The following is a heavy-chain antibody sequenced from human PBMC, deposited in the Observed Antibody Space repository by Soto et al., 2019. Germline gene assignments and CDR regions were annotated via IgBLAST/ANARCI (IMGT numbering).Heavy chain of an antibody. CDR3: AKAPAVFGAVVSICYYYGTYV. CDR2: ISGSGVGT. V-gene: IGHV3-23*01. CDR1: GFTFSTSA. D-gene: IGHD3-3*01. J-gene: IGHJ6*02. Sequence: GGSLRLACTVSGFTFSTSAMSWVRQAPGRGLEWVSGISGSGVGTYYADSVTGRSTISRDNSQNTLYLQMSGLRDEDAAGYYCAKAPAVFGAVVSICYYYGTYVWGRGTPVTVSS.